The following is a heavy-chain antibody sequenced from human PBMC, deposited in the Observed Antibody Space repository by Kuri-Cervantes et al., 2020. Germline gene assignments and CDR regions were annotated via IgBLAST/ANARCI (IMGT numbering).Heavy chain of an antibody. CDR1: GFTFSDYY. V-gene: IGHV3-11*01. Sequence: GGSLRLSCAASGFTFSDYYMTWIRQAPGKGLEWVAYISSIETTIYYADSVKGRFTISRDNAKNSLYLQLSSLRAEDTAVYYCARDGSITIFGVVSPWDYYYYYYMDVWGKGTTVTVSS. D-gene: IGHD3-3*01. CDR2: ISSIETTI. CDR3: ARDGSITIFGVVSPWDYYYYYYMDV. J-gene: IGHJ6*03.